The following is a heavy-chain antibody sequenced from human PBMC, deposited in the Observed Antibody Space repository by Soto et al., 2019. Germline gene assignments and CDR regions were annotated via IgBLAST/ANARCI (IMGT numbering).Heavy chain of an antibody. CDR3: ARMDRNYGGYGMDV. CDR2: IYHSGST. Sequence: QVQLQESGPGLVKPSGTLSLTCAVSGGSISSSNWWSWVRQPPGKGLEWMGEIYHSGSTNYNPSLKSRANISVDKSQNQFSLKLSSVTAADTAVYYCARMDRNYGGYGMDVWGQGTTVTVSS. D-gene: IGHD4-17*01. V-gene: IGHV4-4*02. J-gene: IGHJ6*02. CDR1: GGSISSSNW.